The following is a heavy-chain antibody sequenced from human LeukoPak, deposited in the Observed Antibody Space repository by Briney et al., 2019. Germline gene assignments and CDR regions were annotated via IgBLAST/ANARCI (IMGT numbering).Heavy chain of an antibody. CDR1: NYTFTNYG. CDR3: AREEYSYGRKHYFDY. V-gene: IGHV1-18*01. Sequence: ASVKVSCKGSNYTFTNYGMAWVRQAPGQGLQWMGWIGYNGIADYAQNLQGRVTMTTDSSTNTAYMELRSLRSDDTAVYYCAREEYSYGRKHYFDYWGQGTLVTVSS. CDR2: IGYNGIA. D-gene: IGHD5-18*01. J-gene: IGHJ4*02.